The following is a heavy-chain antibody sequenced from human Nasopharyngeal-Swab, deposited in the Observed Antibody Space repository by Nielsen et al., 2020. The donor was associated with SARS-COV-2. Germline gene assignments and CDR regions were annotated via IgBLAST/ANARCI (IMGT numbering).Heavy chain of an antibody. D-gene: IGHD1-26*01. J-gene: IGHJ4*02. CDR3: ARGAKTSYWYFDY. V-gene: IGHV4-59*13. CDR1: GGSISSYN. CDR2: IYYSGST. Sequence: SETLSLTCTVSGGSISSYNWSWIRQPPGKGLEWIGYIYYSGSTNYNPSLKSRVTISVDTSKNQFSLKLSSVTAADTAVYYCARGAKTSYWYFDYWGQGTLVTVSS.